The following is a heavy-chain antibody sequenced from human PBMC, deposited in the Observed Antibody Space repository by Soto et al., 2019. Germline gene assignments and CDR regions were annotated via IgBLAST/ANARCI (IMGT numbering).Heavy chain of an antibody. CDR1: GFTLSNYW. D-gene: IGHD3-16*01. CDR3: ARNTLG. V-gene: IGHV3-7*05. J-gene: IGHJ4*02. CDR2: IGPAGSQR. Sequence: EVQLVESGGGLVQPGGSLRLSCTASGFTLSNYWMSWARQTPGKGLEWVANIGPAGSQRSYVDSVNGRFTISRDNAKSSLYLQMSSLRAEDTAVYYCARNTLGWGQGTLVTVSS.